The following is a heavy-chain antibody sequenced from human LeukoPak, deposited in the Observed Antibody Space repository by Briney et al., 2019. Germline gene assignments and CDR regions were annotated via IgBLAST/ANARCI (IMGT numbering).Heavy chain of an antibody. Sequence: TGGSLSLSCAASGFTFSTYCMNWVRQAPGKGLEWVSYISGSGSYIYYADSVKGRFTISRDNGKNSLYLQMNSLRAEDTAVYYCAMATDSYQFDYWGQGTLVTVSS. J-gene: IGHJ4*02. CDR2: ISGSGSYI. CDR3: AMATDSYQFDY. CDR1: GFTFSTYC. D-gene: IGHD5-24*01. V-gene: IGHV3-21*01.